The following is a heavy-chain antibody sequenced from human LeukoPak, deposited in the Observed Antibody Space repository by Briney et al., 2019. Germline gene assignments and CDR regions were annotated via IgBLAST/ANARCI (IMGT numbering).Heavy chain of an antibody. CDR3: ARGEEQHLQWDLPDY. V-gene: IGHV3-9*01. Sequence: PGRSLRLSCAASGFTFDDYAMHWVRQAPGKGLEWVSGISWNSGSIGYADSVKGRFTISRDNAKNTVYLQMNSLRAEDTAMYYCARGEEQHLQWDLPDYWGQGTLVTVSS. CDR1: GFTFDDYA. D-gene: IGHD1-26*01. CDR2: ISWNSGSI. J-gene: IGHJ4*02.